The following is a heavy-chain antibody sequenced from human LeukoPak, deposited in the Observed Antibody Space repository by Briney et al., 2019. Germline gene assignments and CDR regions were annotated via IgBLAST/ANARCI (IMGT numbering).Heavy chain of an antibody. CDR3: ARDHDYYGSGAYYYYGMDV. Sequence: ASVKVSCKASGDTFSSYAISWVRQAPGQGLEWMGGIIPIFGTANYAQKFQGRVTITADESTSTAYMELSSLRSEDTAVYYCARDHDYYGSGAYYYYGMDVWGQGTTVTVSS. V-gene: IGHV1-69*13. D-gene: IGHD3-10*01. CDR2: IIPIFGTA. J-gene: IGHJ6*02. CDR1: GDTFSSYA.